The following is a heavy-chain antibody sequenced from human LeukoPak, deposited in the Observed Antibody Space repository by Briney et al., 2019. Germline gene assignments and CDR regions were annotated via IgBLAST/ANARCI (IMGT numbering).Heavy chain of an antibody. V-gene: IGHV3-21*01. CDR1: GFTFTSYA. Sequence: GGSLRLSCAASGFTFTSYAMSWVRQAPGKGLEWVSSISGSSSYIYYADSVKGRFTISRHNAKNSLYLQMNSLRAEDTAVYYCTGRATRGVAFDIWGQGTMVTVSS. J-gene: IGHJ3*02. D-gene: IGHD1-26*01. CDR2: ISGSSSYI. CDR3: TGRATRGVAFDI.